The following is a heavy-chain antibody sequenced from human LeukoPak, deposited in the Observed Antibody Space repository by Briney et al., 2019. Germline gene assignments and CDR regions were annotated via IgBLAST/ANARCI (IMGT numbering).Heavy chain of an antibody. V-gene: IGHV4-31*03. J-gene: IGHJ1*01. CDR1: GGSISSGGYY. CDR3: ARDRVDHGIFQH. CDR2: IYYSGST. Sequence: PSETLSLTCTVSGGSISSGGYYWSWIRQHPGKGLEWIGYIYYSGSTYYNPSLKSRVTISVDTSKNQFSLKLSSVTAADTAVYYCARDRVDHGIFQHWGQGTLVTVSS. D-gene: IGHD1-26*01.